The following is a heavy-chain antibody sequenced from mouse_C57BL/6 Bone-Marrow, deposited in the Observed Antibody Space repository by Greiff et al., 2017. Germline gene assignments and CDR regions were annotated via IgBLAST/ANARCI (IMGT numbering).Heavy chain of an antibody. Sequence: QVQLQQPGAELVKPGASVKLSCKASGYTFTSYWMQWVKQRPGQGLEWIGEIDPSDSYTNYNQKFKGKATLTVDTSSSTAYMQLSSLTSEDSEVYYCAREGITTVVAPLDFDVWGTGTTVTVSS. CDR1: GYTFTSYW. J-gene: IGHJ1*03. V-gene: IGHV1-50*01. CDR2: IDPSDSYT. D-gene: IGHD1-1*01. CDR3: AREGITTVVAPLDFDV.